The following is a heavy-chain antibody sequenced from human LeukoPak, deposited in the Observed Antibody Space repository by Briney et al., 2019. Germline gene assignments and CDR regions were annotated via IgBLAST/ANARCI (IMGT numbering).Heavy chain of an antibody. CDR2: ISSSSNTI. D-gene: IGHD3-16*01. V-gene: IGHV3-48*04. Sequence: PGGSLRLSCAASGFTFSSYSMNWVRQAPGKGLEWVSYISSSSNTIYYADSVKGRFTISRDNAKNSLYLQMNSLRAEDTAVYYRARGRGNYWGQGTLVTVSS. CDR1: GFTFSSYS. J-gene: IGHJ4*02. CDR3: ARGRGNY.